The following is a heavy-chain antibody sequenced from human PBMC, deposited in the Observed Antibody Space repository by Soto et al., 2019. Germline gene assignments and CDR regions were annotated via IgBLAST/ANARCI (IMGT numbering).Heavy chain of an antibody. CDR1: GFTFSTYA. V-gene: IGHV3-23*01. CDR2: IRSVGGGGTT. D-gene: IGHD2-2*01. CDR3: VKDRWCSTCLTNDY. J-gene: IGHJ4*02. Sequence: EVQLLESGGGLVQPGGSLRLSCSASGFTFSTYAMSWVRQAPGKGLEWVSSIRSVGGGGTTYYADSVKGRFTVSRDNSKSTLYLQMNSLRAEDTAVYFCVKDRWCSTCLTNDYWGQGTLVTVSS.